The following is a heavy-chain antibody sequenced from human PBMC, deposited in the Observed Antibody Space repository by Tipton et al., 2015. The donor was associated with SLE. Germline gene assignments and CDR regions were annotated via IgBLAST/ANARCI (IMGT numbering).Heavy chain of an antibody. D-gene: IGHD2/OR15-2a*01. CDR1: GGSISSGGYY. CDR3: ARHSSTTLYHDAFDI. J-gene: IGHJ3*02. V-gene: IGHV4-31*03. CDR2: IYYSGST. Sequence: TLSLTCTVSGGSISSGGYYWSWIRQHPGKGLEWIGYIYYSGSTYYNPSLKSRVTISVDTSKNQFSLKLSSVTAADTAVYYCARHSSTTLYHDAFDIWGQGTMVTVSS.